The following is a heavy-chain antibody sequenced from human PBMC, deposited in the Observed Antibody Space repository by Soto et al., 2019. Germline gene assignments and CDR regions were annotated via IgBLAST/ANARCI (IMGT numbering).Heavy chain of an antibody. CDR1: GFTFSSYA. Sequence: QVQLVESGGGVVQPGRSLRLSCAASGFTFSSYAMHWVRQAPGKGLEWVAVISYDGSNKYYADSVKGRFTISRDNSKNTLYLQMNSLRAEDTAVYYCARDIVVVPAAILGYGDYYYYYGMDVWGQGTTVTVSS. CDR2: ISYDGSNK. CDR3: ARDIVVVPAAILGYGDYYYYYGMDV. D-gene: IGHD2-2*01. J-gene: IGHJ6*02. V-gene: IGHV3-30-3*01.